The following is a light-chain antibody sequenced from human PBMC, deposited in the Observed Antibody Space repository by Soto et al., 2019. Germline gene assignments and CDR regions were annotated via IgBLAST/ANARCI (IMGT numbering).Light chain of an antibody. CDR3: QLYNSYSQT. J-gene: IGKJ1*01. CDR1: QSISTW. Sequence: DIQMTQSPSTLSASVGDRVTITCRASQSISTWLAWYQQKPGKVPKLLIYDASSLESGVPSRFSGSGSGTEFTLTIISMRPYDSATYFCQLYNSYSQTFGQGTKVEIK. CDR2: DAS. V-gene: IGKV1-5*01.